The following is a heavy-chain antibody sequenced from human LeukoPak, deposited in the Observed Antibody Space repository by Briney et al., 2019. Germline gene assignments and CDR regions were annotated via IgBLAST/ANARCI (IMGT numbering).Heavy chain of an antibody. CDR1: GFTFSSYV. Sequence: RPGGSLRLSCSASGFTFSSYVMYWVRQAPGKALEYVSAINNNGGTTSYADSVKGRFTISRDNSKNTLSLQMSSLRVEDTAVYYCVKAQGYCGSGTCYFDYWGRGTLVTLSS. CDR2: INNNGGTT. J-gene: IGHJ4*02. CDR3: VKAQGYCGSGTCYFDY. V-gene: IGHV3-64D*08. D-gene: IGHD2-15*01.